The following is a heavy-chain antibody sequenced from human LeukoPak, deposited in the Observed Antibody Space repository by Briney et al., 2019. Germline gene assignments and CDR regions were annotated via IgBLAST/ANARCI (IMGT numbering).Heavy chain of an antibody. CDR1: GLTFGPYW. D-gene: IGHD6-13*01. J-gene: IGHJ4*02. CDR3: ARMGGTWSLDY. CDR2: IKQDGEK. V-gene: IGHV3-7*01. Sequence: GVSLRLSCAPSGLTFGPYWMTWVRQAPGKGLEWVASIKQDGEKHYVDSVKGRLTVCRDNAKNSLYLQMNSLRVEDTAVYFCARMGGTWSLDYWGQGTLVTVSS.